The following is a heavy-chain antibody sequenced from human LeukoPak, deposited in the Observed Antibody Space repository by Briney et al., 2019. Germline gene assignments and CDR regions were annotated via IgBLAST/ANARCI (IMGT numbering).Heavy chain of an antibody. CDR2: ITPIFGTA. CDR1: GGTFSSYA. J-gene: IGHJ4*02. CDR3: TINARGSSTALDFFDY. V-gene: IGHV1-69*05. Sequence: SVKVSCNASGGTFSSYAITLMRHAPGQGLEWMGGITPIFGTASYAQKFHGRVTITTSESTCTTNMELRSLRSGDEDTYYCTINARGSSTALDFFDYWRQGPLVTVSS. D-gene: IGHD6-6*01.